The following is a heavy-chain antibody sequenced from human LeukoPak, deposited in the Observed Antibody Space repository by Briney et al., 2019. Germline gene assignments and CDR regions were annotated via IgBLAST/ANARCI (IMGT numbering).Heavy chain of an antibody. CDR3: ARRDGFFDS. CDR1: GGSISSSSYY. CDR2: IYYSGST. V-gene: IGHV4-39*01. D-gene: IGHD5-24*01. J-gene: IGHJ5*01. Sequence: SETLSLTCTVSGGSISSSSYYWGWIRQPPGKGLEWIGSIYYSGSTYYNPSLKSRVTISVDTSKNQFSLKLSSVTAADTAVYYCARRDGFFDSWGQGILVTVSS.